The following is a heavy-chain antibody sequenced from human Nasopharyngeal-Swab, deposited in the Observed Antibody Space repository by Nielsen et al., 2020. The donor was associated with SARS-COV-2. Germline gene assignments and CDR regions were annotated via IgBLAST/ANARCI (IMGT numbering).Heavy chain of an antibody. Sequence: GESLKISCAASGFSFSDYYMSWIRQAPGKGLEWISYISSSGSTIYYADSVKGRFTISRDNAKNSLYLQMNSLRAEDTAVYYCARWAKVHNDAFDIWGQGTMVTVSS. CDR1: GFSFSDYY. CDR2: ISSSGSTI. CDR3: ARWAKVHNDAFDI. D-gene: IGHD4/OR15-4a*01. J-gene: IGHJ3*02. V-gene: IGHV3-11*01.